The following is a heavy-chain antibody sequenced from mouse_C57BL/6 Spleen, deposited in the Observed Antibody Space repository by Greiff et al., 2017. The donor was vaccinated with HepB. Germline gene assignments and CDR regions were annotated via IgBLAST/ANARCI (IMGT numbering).Heavy chain of an antibody. V-gene: IGHV1-26*01. J-gene: IGHJ3*01. CDR1: GYTFTDYY. D-gene: IGHD2-3*01. CDR2: INPNNGGT. CDR3: ARGGWLLPPFAY. Sequence: VQLQQSGPELVKPGASVKISCKASGYTFTDYYMNWVKQSHGKSLEWIGDINPNNGGTSYNQKFKGKATLTVDKSSSTAYMELRSLTSEDSAVYYCARGGWLLPPFAYWGQGTLVTVSA.